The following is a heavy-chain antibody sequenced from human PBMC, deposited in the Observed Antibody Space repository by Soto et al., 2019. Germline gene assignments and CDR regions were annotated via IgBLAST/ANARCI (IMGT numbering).Heavy chain of an antibody. CDR3: ARVPPSMVRGVIITSPDY. CDR1: GYTFTSYG. V-gene: IGHV1-18*01. CDR2: ISAYNGNT. J-gene: IGHJ4*02. D-gene: IGHD3-10*01. Sequence: ASVKVSCKASGYTFTSYGISWVRQAPGQGLEWMGWISAYNGNTNYAQKLQGRVTMTTDTSTSTAYMELRSLRSDDTAVYYCARVPPSMVRGVIITSPDYWGQGTLVTVSS.